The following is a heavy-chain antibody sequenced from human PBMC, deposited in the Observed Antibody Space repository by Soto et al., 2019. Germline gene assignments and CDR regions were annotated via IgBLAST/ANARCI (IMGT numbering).Heavy chain of an antibody. CDR2: VGVGSYNT. Sequence: QLQLVQSGPEVKKPGTSVKVSCKASGFTFTNSPMQWVRQTRGQRLEWIGWVGVGSYNTKFAQRFQERVNITRDMSTNPAFMEFRALRSEDTATYFCADAVVTPSEGAFDIWGEGTMVTRSS. CDR1: GFTFTNSP. CDR3: ADAVVTPSEGAFDI. D-gene: IGHD2-15*01. J-gene: IGHJ3*02. V-gene: IGHV1-58*02.